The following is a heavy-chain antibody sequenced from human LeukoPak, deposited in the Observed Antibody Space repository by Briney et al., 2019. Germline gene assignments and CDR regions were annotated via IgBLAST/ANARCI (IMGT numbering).Heavy chain of an antibody. V-gene: IGHV4-34*01. CDR3: AREDGGIAAAGFDY. Sequence: SETLSLTCAVYGGSFSGYYWSWIRQPPGKGLEWIGEINHSGSTNYNPSLKSRVTISVDTSTNQFSLKLSSVTAADTAVYYCAREDGGIAAAGFDYWGQGTLVTVSS. CDR1: GGSFSGYY. CDR2: INHSGST. J-gene: IGHJ4*02. D-gene: IGHD6-13*01.